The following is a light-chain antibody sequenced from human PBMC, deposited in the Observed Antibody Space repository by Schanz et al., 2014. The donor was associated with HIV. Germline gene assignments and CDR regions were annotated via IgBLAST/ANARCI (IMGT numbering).Light chain of an antibody. J-gene: IGKJ1*01. Sequence: EIVLTQSPGTLSLFPGERAALSCRASQTITSNFLAWYQQKPGQAPRLLIFGASNRATGIPDRFSGGVSGTDFTLTISRVEPEDYAVYYCQQYGSLPWTFGQGTKVEVK. CDR3: QQYGSLPWT. CDR2: GAS. V-gene: IGKV3-20*01. CDR1: QTITSNF.